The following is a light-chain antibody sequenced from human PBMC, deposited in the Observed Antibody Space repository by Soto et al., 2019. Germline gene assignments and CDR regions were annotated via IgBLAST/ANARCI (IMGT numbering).Light chain of an antibody. CDR3: AARDDRLNGRV. V-gene: IGLV1-36*01. J-gene: IGLJ2*01. Sequence: QSVLIQPPSVSGAPGQTVTISCSGSSSNIGDNAVTWYQQVPGKAPRLLIYYDDLLPSGVSDRFSGSKSGTSAPLAISGLQPEDEADYYCAARDDRLNGRVFGGGTKLTVL. CDR2: YDD. CDR1: SSNIGDNA.